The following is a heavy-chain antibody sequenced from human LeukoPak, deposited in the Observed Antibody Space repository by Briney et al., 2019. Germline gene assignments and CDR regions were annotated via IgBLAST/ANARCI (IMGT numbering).Heavy chain of an antibody. J-gene: IGHJ4*02. CDR1: GGSFRGYY. D-gene: IGHD3-10*01. V-gene: IGHV4-34*01. Sequence: MSSETLSLTCAVYGGSFRGYYWSWIRQPPGKGLEWIGEINHSGSTNYNPSLKSRVTISVDTSKNQFSLTLSSVTAADTAVYYCARGQTSGLYGSEPFDYWGQGTLVTVSS. CDR3: ARGQTSGLYGSEPFDY. CDR2: INHSGST.